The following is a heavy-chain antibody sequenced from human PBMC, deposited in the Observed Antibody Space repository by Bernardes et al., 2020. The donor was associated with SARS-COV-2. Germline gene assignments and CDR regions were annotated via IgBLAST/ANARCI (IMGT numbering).Heavy chain of an antibody. CDR2: IKSKSDGGTP. J-gene: IGHJ4*02. D-gene: IGHD6-19*01. CDR3: TTRLAVAGKGFAY. Sequence: GGSLRLSCAASGISFSNAGMSWVRQAPGKGLEWVGRIKSKSDGGTPDYAAPVKGRFSISRDDSKKTLSLQMSSLKSEDTGVYYCTTRLAVAGKGFAYWGQGTLVTVSS. V-gene: IGHV3-15*01. CDR1: GISFSNAG.